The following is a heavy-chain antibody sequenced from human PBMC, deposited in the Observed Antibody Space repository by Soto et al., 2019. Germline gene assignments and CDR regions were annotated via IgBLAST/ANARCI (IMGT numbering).Heavy chain of an antibody. CDR3: ARGWGRIFDY. CDR1: GGSFSGYY. CDR2: NNHSGST. D-gene: IGHD7-27*01. V-gene: IGHV4-34*01. J-gene: IGHJ4*02. Sequence: QVQLQQCGAGLLKPSETLSLTCAVYGGSFSGYYWNWIRQPPGKGLEWIGENNHSGSTNYNPSLKSRVTISGDTSKNQCALKLSSVTAADTAVYYCARGWGRIFDYWGQGTLVTVSS.